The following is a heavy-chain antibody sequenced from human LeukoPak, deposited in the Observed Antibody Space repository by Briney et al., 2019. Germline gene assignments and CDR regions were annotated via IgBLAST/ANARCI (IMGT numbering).Heavy chain of an antibody. D-gene: IGHD3-22*01. Sequence: GGSLRLSCAASGFTFSSYAMSWVRQAPGKGLEWVSAISGSGGSTYYADSVKGRFTISRDNSKNTLYLQMNSLRAEDTAVYYCAKPAPPDYYYDSSGYVDYWGQGTLVTVSS. CDR1: GFTFSSYA. J-gene: IGHJ4*02. V-gene: IGHV3-23*01. CDR3: AKPAPPDYYYDSSGYVDY. CDR2: ISGSGGST.